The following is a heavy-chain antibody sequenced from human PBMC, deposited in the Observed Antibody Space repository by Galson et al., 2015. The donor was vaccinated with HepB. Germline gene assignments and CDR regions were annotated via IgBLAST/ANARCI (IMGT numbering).Heavy chain of an antibody. CDR3: AKDLEGSSTQPVGAFDI. CDR2: ISYDGSNK. V-gene: IGHV3-30*18. J-gene: IGHJ3*02. Sequence: SLRLSCAASGFTFSSYGMHWVRQAPGKGLEWVAVISYDGSNKYYADSVKGRFTISRDNSKNTLYLQMNSLRAEDTAVYYCAKDLEGSSTQPVGAFDIWGQGTMVTVSS. D-gene: IGHD6-13*01. CDR1: GFTFSSYG.